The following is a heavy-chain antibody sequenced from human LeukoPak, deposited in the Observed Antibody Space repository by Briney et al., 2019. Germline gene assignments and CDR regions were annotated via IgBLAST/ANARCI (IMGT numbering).Heavy chain of an antibody. CDR2: IYPGDSDT. J-gene: IGHJ3*02. CDR3: ARHSGRGGVGRLSAFDI. Sequence: GAALQISCKGSGYSFTSYWIGWVRQMPGKGLEWMGIIYPGDSDTRYSPSFQGQVTISAAKYISTAHLQWSSLNASDTAMYYCARHSGRGGVGRLSAFDIWGQGTMVTVSS. D-gene: IGHD3-16*01. V-gene: IGHV5-51*01. CDR1: GYSFTSYW.